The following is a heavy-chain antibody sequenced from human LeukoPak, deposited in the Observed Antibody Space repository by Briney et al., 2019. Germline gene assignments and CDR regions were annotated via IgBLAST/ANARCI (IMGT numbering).Heavy chain of an antibody. J-gene: IGHJ4*02. V-gene: IGHV4-61*02. CDR2: IYTSGST. Sequence: SQTLSLTCTVSGGSISSGSCYWSWIRQPAGKGLEWIGRIYTSGSTNYNPSLKSRVTISVDTSKNQFSLKLSSVTAADTVVYYCARSLRYGDYEKGYYFDYWGQGTLVTVSS. D-gene: IGHD4-17*01. CDR1: GGSISSGSCY. CDR3: ARSLRYGDYEKGYYFDY.